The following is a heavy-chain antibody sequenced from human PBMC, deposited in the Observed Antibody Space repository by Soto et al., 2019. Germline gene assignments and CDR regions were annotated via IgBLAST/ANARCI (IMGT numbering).Heavy chain of an antibody. CDR1: GYTFTSYY. V-gene: IGHV1-46*01. CDR3: ARVPTYYYDSSGYDY. Sequence: ASVKVSCKASGYTFTSYYMHWVRQAPGQGLEWMGIINPSGGSTSYAQKFQGRVTMTRDTSTSTAYMELSSLRSEDTAVYYCARVPTYYYDSSGYDYWGQGTLVTVSS. CDR2: INPSGGST. D-gene: IGHD3-22*01. J-gene: IGHJ4*02.